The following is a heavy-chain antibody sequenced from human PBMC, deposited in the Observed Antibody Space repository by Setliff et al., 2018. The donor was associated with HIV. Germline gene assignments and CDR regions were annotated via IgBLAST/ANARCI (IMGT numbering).Heavy chain of an antibody. Sequence: PGGSLRLSCAASGCTFSSYWMHWVRQAPGKGMVWVSCLNTDGRSTKYAVSVKGRFTISRDNARNTRYLQLDSLRGEDTAVYYCARGYYGSDLQNAMDVWGQGTTVTVSS. D-gene: IGHD3-10*01. V-gene: IGHV3-74*03. CDR1: GCTFSSYW. CDR3: ARGYYGSDLQNAMDV. CDR2: LNTDGRST. J-gene: IGHJ6*02.